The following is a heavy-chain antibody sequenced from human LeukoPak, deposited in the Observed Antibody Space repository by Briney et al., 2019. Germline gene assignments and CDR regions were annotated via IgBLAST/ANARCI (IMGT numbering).Heavy chain of an antibody. CDR3: ARDPQAEPTTVGAFDI. J-gene: IGHJ3*02. Sequence: GGSLRLSCAASGFTFSSYAMHWVRQAPGKGLEWVAAISYDGSNKYYADSVKGRFTISRDNSKNTLYLQMNSLRAEDTAVYYCARDPQAEPTTVGAFDIWGQGTMVTVSS. CDR1: GFTFSSYA. D-gene: IGHD4-23*01. V-gene: IGHV3-30*04. CDR2: ISYDGSNK.